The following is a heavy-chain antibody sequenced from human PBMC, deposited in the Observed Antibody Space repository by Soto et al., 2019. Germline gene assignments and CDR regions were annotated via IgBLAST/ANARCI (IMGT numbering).Heavy chain of an antibody. CDR2: IIPIFGTA. CDR1: GGTFSSYA. CDR3: ARGSQYGDGYNRGIFDY. Sequence: QVQLVQSGAEVKKPGSSVKVSCKASGGTFSSYAISWVRQAPGQGLEWMGGIIPIFGTANYAQKFQGRVTIPGDESTSTAYMELRSLRSEDTAVYYCARGSQYGDGYNRGIFDYWGQGTLVTVSS. V-gene: IGHV1-69*12. D-gene: IGHD5-18*01. J-gene: IGHJ4*02.